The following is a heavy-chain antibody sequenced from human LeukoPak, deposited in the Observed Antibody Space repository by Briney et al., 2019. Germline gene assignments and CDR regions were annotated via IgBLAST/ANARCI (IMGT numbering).Heavy chain of an antibody. D-gene: IGHD1-26*01. V-gene: IGHV3-7*01. CDR1: GFTVSSNY. Sequence: GGSLRLSCAASGFTVSSNYMSWVRQAPGKGLEWVANIKQDGSEKYYVDSVKGRFTISRDNAKNSLYLQMNSLRAEDTAAYYCARGSSGSNDYWGQGTLVTVSS. CDR2: IKQDGSEK. J-gene: IGHJ4*02. CDR3: ARGSSGSNDY.